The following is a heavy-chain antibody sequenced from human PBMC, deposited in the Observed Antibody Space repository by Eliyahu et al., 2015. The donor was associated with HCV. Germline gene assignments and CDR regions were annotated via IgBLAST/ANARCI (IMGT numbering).Heavy chain of an antibody. Sequence: TFSNYWMHWVRQAPGKGLVWVSHINYDASTTNYAESVKSRFTISRDSAKNMLYLQMNGLTAEDTAVYYCTRPTRWVQSLGWYFDLWGRGTLVTVSS. CDR3: TRPTRWVQSLGWYFDL. V-gene: IGHV3-74*01. CDR2: INYDASTT. J-gene: IGHJ2*01. D-gene: IGHD5-24*01. CDR1: TFSNYW.